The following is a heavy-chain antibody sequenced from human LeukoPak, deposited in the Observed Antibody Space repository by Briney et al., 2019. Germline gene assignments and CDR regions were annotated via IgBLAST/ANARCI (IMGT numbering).Heavy chain of an antibody. J-gene: IGHJ4*02. Sequence: SETLSLTCTVSGGSITTTTYYWGWIRQPPGKGLEWIGSIYYSGNTYYNPSLKSRVTISLDTSKNQFSLKLSSVTAADTAVYYCASSTTPTYYDRIDYWGQGTLVTVSS. D-gene: IGHD3-22*01. CDR3: ASSTTPTYYDRIDY. V-gene: IGHV4-39*07. CDR1: GGSITTTTYY. CDR2: IYYSGNT.